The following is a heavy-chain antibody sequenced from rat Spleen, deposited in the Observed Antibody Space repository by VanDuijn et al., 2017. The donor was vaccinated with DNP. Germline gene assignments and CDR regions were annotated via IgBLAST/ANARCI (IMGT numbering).Heavy chain of an antibody. CDR3: AKGRQWSYFDY. CDR1: GFSLTSYH. CDR2: IQSGGST. D-gene: IGHD1-1*01. Sequence: QVQLKESGPGLVQPSQTLSLTCTVSGFSLTSYHVHWVRQPPGKGLEWMGRIQSGGSTDYNSALKSRLSISRDTYKSEVFLKINKVQTEDTAMDFCAKGRQWSYFDYWGQGVMVTVSS. J-gene: IGHJ2*01. V-gene: IGHV2-27*01.